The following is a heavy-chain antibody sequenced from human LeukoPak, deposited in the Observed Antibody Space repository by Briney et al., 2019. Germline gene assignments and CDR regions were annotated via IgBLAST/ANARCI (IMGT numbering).Heavy chain of an antibody. CDR3: ARGSESSGFPYFFDY. D-gene: IGHD3-22*01. V-gene: IGHV4-34*01. J-gene: IGHJ4*02. CDR2: INYTGST. Sequence: SETLSLTCTVHGGSFSGFHWTWIRQTTGKGLEWIGDINYTGSTSYNPSLKSRVTISIDTSKTQFSLKLMSMTAADTAVYFCARGSESSGFPYFFDYWGQGSLVTVSS. CDR1: GGSFSGFH.